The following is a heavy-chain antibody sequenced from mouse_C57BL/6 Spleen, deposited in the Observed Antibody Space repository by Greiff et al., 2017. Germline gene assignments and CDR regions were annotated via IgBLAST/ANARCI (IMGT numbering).Heavy chain of an antibody. CDR3: ARDEITTWFAY. J-gene: IGHJ3*01. CDR2: ISDGGSYT. Sequence: EVQRVESGGGLVKPGGSLKLSCAASGFTFSSYAMSWVRQTPEKRLEWVATISDGGSYTYYPDNVKGRFTISRDNAKNNLYLQMSHLKSEDTAMYYCARDEITTWFAYWGQGTLVTVSA. V-gene: IGHV5-4*01. CDR1: GFTFSSYA. D-gene: IGHD2-4*01.